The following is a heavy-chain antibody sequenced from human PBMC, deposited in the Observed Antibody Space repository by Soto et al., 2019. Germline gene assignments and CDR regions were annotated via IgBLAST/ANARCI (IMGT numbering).Heavy chain of an antibody. Sequence: QVQLVESGGGVVQPGRSLRLSCAASGFTFSSYAMHWVRQAPGKGLEWVAVISYDGSNKYYADSVKGRFTISRDNSKNPLELQRNSVRAEDTAVYYCARDPLWGTAMVLWYFDLWGRGTLVTVSS. CDR1: GFTFSSYA. CDR2: ISYDGSNK. D-gene: IGHD5-18*01. V-gene: IGHV3-30-3*01. CDR3: ARDPLWGTAMVLWYFDL. J-gene: IGHJ2*01.